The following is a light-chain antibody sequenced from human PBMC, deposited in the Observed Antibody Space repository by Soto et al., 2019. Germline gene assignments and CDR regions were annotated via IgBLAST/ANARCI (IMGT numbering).Light chain of an antibody. Sequence: DIQMTQSPSTLSASVGARVTITCRASHSISSWLAWYQQKPGKAPKLLIYKASSLESGVPSRFSGSGSGTEFTLTISSLQPDDFATYYCQHYNSYWTFGQGTKVEIK. CDR1: HSISSW. V-gene: IGKV1-5*03. J-gene: IGKJ1*01. CDR2: KAS. CDR3: QHYNSYWT.